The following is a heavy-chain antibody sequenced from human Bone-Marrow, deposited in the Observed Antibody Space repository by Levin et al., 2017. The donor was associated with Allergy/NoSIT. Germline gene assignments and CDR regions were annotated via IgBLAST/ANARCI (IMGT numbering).Heavy chain of an antibody. V-gene: IGHV2-5*02. Sequence: SLTTAEVGVAWIRQPPGKTLEWLAIIYGDGAERYSPSLKSRLTITKDTSKNQVVLTLTNVDPVDRATYYCAQRGQTTTAFDYWGQGTLVTVSS. CDR1: SLTTAEVG. CDR3: AQRGQTTTAFDY. D-gene: IGHD1-1*01. J-gene: IGHJ4*02. CDR2: IYGDGAE.